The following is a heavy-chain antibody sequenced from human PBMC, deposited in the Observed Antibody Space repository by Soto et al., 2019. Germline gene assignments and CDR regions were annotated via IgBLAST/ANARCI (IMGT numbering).Heavy chain of an antibody. V-gene: IGHV3-7*01. CDR1: GFSFSTYW. D-gene: IGHD3-22*01. CDR2: MKQDGTE. CDR3: AGGGVYDSGRYHY. Sequence: PGGSLRLSCATSGFSFSTYWMSWVRQAPGKGLEWVAHMKQDGTEEYLDSVKGRFIISRDNARDSLYLQMNTLRGEDTAVYYCAGGGVYDSGRYHYWGQGTLVTVSS. J-gene: IGHJ4*02.